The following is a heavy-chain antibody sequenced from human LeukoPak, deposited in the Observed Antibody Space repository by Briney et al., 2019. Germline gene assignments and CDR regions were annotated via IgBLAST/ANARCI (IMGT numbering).Heavy chain of an antibody. J-gene: IGHJ4*02. CDR1: GYSFTIYW. CDR2: IYPGDSDT. CDR3: ARRGEAMDPFDY. V-gene: IGHV5-51*01. Sequence: GESLKISCKDSGYSFTIYWIGCVRQIPGKGLEWMGIIYPGDSDTRYSPSFQGQVTISADKSINTSYLEWSSLKASDTAIYYCARRGEAMDPFDYWGQGTLVTVSS. D-gene: IGHD5-18*01.